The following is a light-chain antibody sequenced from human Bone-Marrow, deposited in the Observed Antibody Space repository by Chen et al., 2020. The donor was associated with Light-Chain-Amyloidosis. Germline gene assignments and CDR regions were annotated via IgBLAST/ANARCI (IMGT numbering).Light chain of an antibody. V-gene: IGKV3-20*01. CDR1: QTISSNY. Sequence: EIVLTKSPGTLSLSPGAGANLSCRASQTISSNYLTWYQQKFGQAPRLLIYGSSSRATGIPDRFTGSGSGTDFTLTINRLEPEDFAMYYCQQYGTSPLTFGGGTKVEIK. J-gene: IGKJ4*01. CDR2: GSS. CDR3: QQYGTSPLT.